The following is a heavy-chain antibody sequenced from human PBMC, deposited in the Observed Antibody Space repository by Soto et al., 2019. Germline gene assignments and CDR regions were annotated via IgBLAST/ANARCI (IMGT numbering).Heavy chain of an antibody. CDR3: ATAEVDY. J-gene: IGHJ4*02. CDR2: ITSSSDYV. V-gene: IGHV3-21*01. Sequence: SWVRQAPGKGLEWVSSITSSSDYVYYADSVKGRFTISRDNAKNSLYLQMNSLRVEDKAGYYCATAEVDYWGPGSLVTVSS.